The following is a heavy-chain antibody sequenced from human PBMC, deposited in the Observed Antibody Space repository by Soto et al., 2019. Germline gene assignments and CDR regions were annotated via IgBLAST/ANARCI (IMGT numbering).Heavy chain of an antibody. Sequence: GGSLRLSCAASGFTFSSYSMNWVRQAPGKGLEWVSSISSSSSYIYYADSVKGRFTISRDNAKNSLYLQMNSLRAEDTAVYYCARDTRGARSDIVVVPAAIMDVWGKGTTVTVSS. V-gene: IGHV3-21*01. J-gene: IGHJ6*04. CDR3: ARDTRGARSDIVVVPAAIMDV. D-gene: IGHD2-2*02. CDR2: ISSSSSYI. CDR1: GFTFSSYS.